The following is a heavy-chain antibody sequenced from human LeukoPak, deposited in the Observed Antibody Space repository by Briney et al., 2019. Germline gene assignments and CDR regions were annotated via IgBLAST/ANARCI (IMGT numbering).Heavy chain of an antibody. CDR2: IWYDGSNK. CDR1: GFTFSIYG. CDR3: ARDRDHRYFDY. V-gene: IGHV3-33*01. J-gene: IGHJ4*02. Sequence: GGSLRLSCGASGFTFSIYGMHWVRQAPGKGLEWVAVIWYDGSNKYYADSVKGRFTISRDNSKNTLYLQMNSLRAEDTAVYYCARDRDHRYFDYCGQGTLVTVSS.